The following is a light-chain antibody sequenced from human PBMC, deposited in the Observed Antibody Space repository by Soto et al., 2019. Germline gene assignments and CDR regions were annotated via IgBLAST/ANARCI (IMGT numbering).Light chain of an antibody. V-gene: IGKV1-9*01. CDR1: QGISSY. CDR2: GAS. J-gene: IGKJ5*01. CDR3: QQLNTYPIT. Sequence: IQLTQSPSSLSASVGDRVTITCRASQGISSYLAWYQQKPGKAPKLLIYGASTLEGGVPFRFSGSESGTDFTLIISSVQTEDFATYYCQQLNTYPITFGQGTRLEIK.